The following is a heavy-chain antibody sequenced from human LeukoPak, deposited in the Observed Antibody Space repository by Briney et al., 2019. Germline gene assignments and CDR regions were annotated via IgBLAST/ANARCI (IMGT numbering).Heavy chain of an antibody. J-gene: IGHJ4*02. Sequence: SGGSLRLSCAASGFTFSSYWMHWVRQAPGKGLVWVSRINSDGSSTRYADSVKGRFTISRDNAKNSLYLQMNSLRAEDTAVYYCARDRSSSRKAPFDYWGQGTLVTVSS. V-gene: IGHV3-74*01. CDR1: GFTFSSYW. CDR3: ARDRSSSRKAPFDY. CDR2: INSDGSST.